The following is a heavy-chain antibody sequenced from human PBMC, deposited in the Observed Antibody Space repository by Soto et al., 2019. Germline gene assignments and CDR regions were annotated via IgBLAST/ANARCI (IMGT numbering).Heavy chain of an antibody. Sequence: QVQLVQSGVEVKKPGSSVKVSCKASGGTFSSYAISWVRQARGQGLEWMGGMIPIFGTANYAQKFQGRVTITADDSTSTAYMELSSLRSEDTAVYYCARDGDLGSGSYCVYWGQGTLVTVSS. D-gene: IGHD3-10*01. V-gene: IGHV1-69*01. CDR3: ARDGDLGSGSYCVY. CDR2: MIPIFGTA. J-gene: IGHJ4*02. CDR1: GGTFSSYA.